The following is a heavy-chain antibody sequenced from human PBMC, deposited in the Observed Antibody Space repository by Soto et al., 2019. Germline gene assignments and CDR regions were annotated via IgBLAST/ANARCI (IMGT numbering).Heavy chain of an antibody. J-gene: IGHJ4*02. D-gene: IGHD7-27*01. CDR2: IDSAGDT. CDR1: GFTFSSYA. CDR3: ARGYLGSFDY. Sequence: GGSLRLSCAASGFTFSSYAVHWVRQPTGKGLEWVSVIDSAGDTYYPGSVKGRFTISRENAKNSLYLQMNSLRAEDTAVYYCARGYLGSFDYWGQGTLVTVSS. V-gene: IGHV3-13*01.